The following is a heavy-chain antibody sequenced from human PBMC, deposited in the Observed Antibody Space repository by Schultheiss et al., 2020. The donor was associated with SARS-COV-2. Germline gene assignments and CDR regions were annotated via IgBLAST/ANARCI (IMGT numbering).Heavy chain of an antibody. Sequence: SETLSLTCTVSGGSISSSSYYWGWIRQPPGKGLAWIGSIYYSGSTYYNPSLKSRVTISVDTSKNQFSLKLSSVTAADTAVYYCARHGANRFVVVVAATMRGRWFDPWGQGTLGTVSS. CDR2: IYYSGST. J-gene: IGHJ5*02. V-gene: IGHV4-39*01. CDR3: ARHGANRFVVVVAATMRGRWFDP. CDR1: GGSISSSSYY. D-gene: IGHD2-15*01.